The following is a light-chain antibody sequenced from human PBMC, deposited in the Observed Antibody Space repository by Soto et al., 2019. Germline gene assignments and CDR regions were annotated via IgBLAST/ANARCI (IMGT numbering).Light chain of an antibody. Sequence: QSALTQPASVSGSPGQSITISCTGTSSDVGGYNYVSWYQQHPGKAPKLMIYDVRNRPSGVSNRFSGSKSGNTASLTISRLQAEDEADYYCSSYTSSNTPVVFGGGTKLTVL. CDR2: DVR. J-gene: IGLJ2*01. CDR1: SSDVGGYNY. CDR3: SSYTSSNTPVV. V-gene: IGLV2-14*01.